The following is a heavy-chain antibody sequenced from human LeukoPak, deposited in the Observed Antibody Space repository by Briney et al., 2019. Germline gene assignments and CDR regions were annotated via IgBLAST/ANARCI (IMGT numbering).Heavy chain of an antibody. D-gene: IGHD5-12*01. Sequence: PSETLSLTCAVYGGSFSGDFWSWIRQSPGKGLEWIGEINHGGSTTYNPSLQSRVTMSVDTSTNQISLKLSSVTAADTAVYYCASPAWGWLRAFDIWGQGTMVTVSS. CDR1: GGSFSGDF. CDR3: ASPAWGWLRAFDI. V-gene: IGHV4-34*01. CDR2: INHGGST. J-gene: IGHJ3*02.